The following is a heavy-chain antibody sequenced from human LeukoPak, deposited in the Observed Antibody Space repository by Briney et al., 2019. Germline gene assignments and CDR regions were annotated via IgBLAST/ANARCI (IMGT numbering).Heavy chain of an antibody. CDR3: ARGQGATVPQVGKNWFDP. V-gene: IGHV4-34*01. Sequence: SETLSLTCAVYIDSFSNYHWNWIRQTPAKGMEGIGQVNESGGTNISPSLRSRVILSVDTSKNQFSLKLISVTVADTAIYYCARGQGATVPQVGKNWFDPWGQGTRVTVSS. CDR2: VNESGGT. J-gene: IGHJ5*02. D-gene: IGHD1-26*01. CDR1: IDSFSNYH.